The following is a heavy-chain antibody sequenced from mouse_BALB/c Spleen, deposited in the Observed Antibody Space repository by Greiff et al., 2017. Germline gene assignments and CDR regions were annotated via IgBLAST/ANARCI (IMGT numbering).Heavy chain of an antibody. V-gene: IGHV5-6-3*01. CDR1: GFTFSSYG. D-gene: IGHD3-1*01. J-gene: IGHJ3*01. CDR3: ARGGHVSWFAY. Sequence: EVQLVESGGGLVQPGGSLKLSCAASGFTFSSYGMSWVRQTPDKRLELVATINSNGGSTYYPDSVKGRFTISRDNAKNTLYLQMSSLKSEDTAMYYCARGGHVSWFAYWGQGTLVTVSA. CDR2: INSNGGST.